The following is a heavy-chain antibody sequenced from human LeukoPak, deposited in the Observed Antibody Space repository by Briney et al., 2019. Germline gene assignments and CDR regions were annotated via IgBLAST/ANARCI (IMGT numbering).Heavy chain of an antibody. CDR1: GYTFTPYD. D-gene: IGHD3-9*01. CDR2: INPNSDDT. Sequence: SVKVSCKASGYTFTPYDVHWVRQAPGQGLEWMGWINPNSDDTNYAQKLQGRVTMTCDTSISTAYMELSRLRSDDTAVYYCARVGTIFSVHDAFDIWGQGTMVTVSS. J-gene: IGHJ3*02. V-gene: IGHV1-2*02. CDR3: ARVGTIFSVHDAFDI.